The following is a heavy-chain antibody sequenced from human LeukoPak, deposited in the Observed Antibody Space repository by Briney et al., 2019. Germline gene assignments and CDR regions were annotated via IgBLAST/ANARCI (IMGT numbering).Heavy chain of an antibody. CDR3: ARETATVRTGYYYYYMDV. Sequence: SETLSLTCTVSGGSISSGGYYWSWIRQHPGKGLEWIGCIYYSGSTYYNPSLKSRVTISVDTSKNQFSLKLSSVTAADTAVYYCARETATVRTGYYYYYMDVWGKGTTVTVSS. J-gene: IGHJ6*03. D-gene: IGHD4-11*01. CDR1: GGSISSGGYY. V-gene: IGHV4-31*03. CDR2: IYYSGST.